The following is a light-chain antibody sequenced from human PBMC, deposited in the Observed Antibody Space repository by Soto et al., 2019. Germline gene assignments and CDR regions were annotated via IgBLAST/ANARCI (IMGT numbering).Light chain of an antibody. CDR2: GAS. J-gene: IGKJ1*01. Sequence: EIVLTQSPGTLSLSPGERATLSCRAGQSVSSSYLAWYQQKPGQAPRLLIYGASSRATGIPDRFSGSESGTDFTLTISRLEPEDFAVYYCQQYGSSPWTFGQGTKVDIK. CDR1: QSVSSSY. V-gene: IGKV3-20*01. CDR3: QQYGSSPWT.